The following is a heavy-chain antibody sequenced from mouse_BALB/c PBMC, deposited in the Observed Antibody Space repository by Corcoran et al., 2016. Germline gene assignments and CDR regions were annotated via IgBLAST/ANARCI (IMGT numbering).Heavy chain of an antibody. CDR3: ARRNVNDDYAMDY. Sequence: QVTLKESGPGILKPSQTLSLTCSFSGFSLSTSGMGVVWIRQPSGKGLEWLAHIWLDDEKHYNPSLKSQLTISKDTSRNQVYLKITSVETADTATYFCARRNVNDDYAMDYWGQGTSVTFSS. CDR1: GFSLSTSGMG. D-gene: IGHD2-12*01. CDR2: IWLDDEK. J-gene: IGHJ4*01. V-gene: IGHV8-12*01.